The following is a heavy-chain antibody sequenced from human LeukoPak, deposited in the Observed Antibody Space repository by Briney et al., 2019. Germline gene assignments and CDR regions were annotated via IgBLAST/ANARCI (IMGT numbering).Heavy chain of an antibody. D-gene: IGHD3-10*01. CDR2: IYSGGST. J-gene: IGHJ6*02. V-gene: IGHV3-53*01. CDR1: GFTVSSNY. CDR3: AKVIMVRGVITAGMDV. Sequence: GGSLRLSCAASGFTVSSNYMSWVRQAPGKGLEWVSVIYSGGSTYYADSVKGRFTISRDNSKNTLYLQMNSLRAEDTAVYYCAKVIMVRGVITAGMDVWGQGTTVTVSS.